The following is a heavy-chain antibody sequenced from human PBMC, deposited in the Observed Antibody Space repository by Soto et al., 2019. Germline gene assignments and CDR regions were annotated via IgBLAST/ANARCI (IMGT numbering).Heavy chain of an antibody. V-gene: IGHV4-4*02. CDR3: ARVAVAGTRVDY. CDR2: IYHSGST. Sequence: QVQLQESGPGLVKPSGTLSLTCAVSGGSISSSNWWSWVRQPPGKGLEWIGEIYHSGSTNYNPSLKRRVALSGDKSKDQFSRKLSSVTAADTAVYYCARVAVAGTRVDYWGQGTLVTVSS. J-gene: IGHJ4*02. CDR1: GGSISSSNW. D-gene: IGHD6-19*01.